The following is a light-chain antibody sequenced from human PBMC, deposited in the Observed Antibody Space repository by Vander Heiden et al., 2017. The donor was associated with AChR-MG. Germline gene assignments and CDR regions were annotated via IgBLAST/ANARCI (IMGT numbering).Light chain of an antibody. CDR3: QQYMYWRT. CDR1: QNVRTG. V-gene: IGKV3-15*01. J-gene: IGKJ2*01. CDR2: EAS. Sequence: EIVMTTSTATLSVNPGVRLMLSCRVSQNVRTGLAWYQKKPGQAPRLLIYEASTRATGIPARFSGSGSGTDFSLTISSLQSEDFAVYYCQQYMYWRTFGQGTKLEI.